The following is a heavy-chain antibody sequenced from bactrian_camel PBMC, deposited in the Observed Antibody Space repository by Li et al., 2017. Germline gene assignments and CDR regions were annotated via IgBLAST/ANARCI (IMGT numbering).Heavy chain of an antibody. CDR2: IDSDGSA. D-gene: IGHD6*01. J-gene: IGHJ4*01. CDR3: AVAPGRWGVLGLTTLPTLGLTQ. V-gene: IGHV3S53*01. CDR1: RFFPC. Sequence: HVQLVESGGGSVRAGGSLTLYCAASRFFPCMGWFRQAPGNRREGVATIDSDGSATYADSVKGRFTISKDHASNTLYLQMNNLKPDDTAMYYCAVAPGRWGVLGLTTLPTLGLTQWGHGTQVTVS.